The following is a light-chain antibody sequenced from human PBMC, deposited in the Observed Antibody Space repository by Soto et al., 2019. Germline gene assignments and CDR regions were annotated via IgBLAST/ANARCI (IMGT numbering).Light chain of an antibody. Sequence: ETVLTQSPGTLSLSPGERATLSCRASQSVSSNYLAWYQQKPGQAPRLLIYGASTRATGIPDRFSGSGSGTDFNLTISRLEPEDFAVDYCQQFGRSPPSWTFGQGTKVEIK. J-gene: IGKJ1*01. V-gene: IGKV3-20*01. CDR3: QQFGRSPPSWT. CDR1: QSVSSNY. CDR2: GAS.